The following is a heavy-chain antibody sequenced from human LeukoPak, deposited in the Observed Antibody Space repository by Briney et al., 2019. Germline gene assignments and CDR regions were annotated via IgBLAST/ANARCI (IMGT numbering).Heavy chain of an antibody. CDR1: GASISRGSYY. D-gene: IGHD2-2*01. CDR2: IYTSGDT. CDR3: ARESCNGASCFRAEGVYYFYMDV. Sequence: SDTLSLTCSVSGASISRGSYYWRWIRQPAGKGLEWIGRIYTSGDTNYNPSLESRVTISVNTSQNQLSLRLTSVTVADTAIYYCARESCNGASCFRAEGVYYFYMDVWGKGTTVTVSS. V-gene: IGHV4-61*02. J-gene: IGHJ6*03.